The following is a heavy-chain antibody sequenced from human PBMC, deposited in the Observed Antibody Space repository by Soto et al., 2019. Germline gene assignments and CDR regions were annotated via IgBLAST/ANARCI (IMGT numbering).Heavy chain of an antibody. V-gene: IGHV3-30-3*01. J-gene: IGHJ4*02. CDR3: ARIAGATTWFDY. CDR2: VSYDGTYT. D-gene: IGHD1-26*01. CDR1: GFTFKSHT. Sequence: TGGSLRLSCAASGFTFKSHTMHWVRQAPGKGLEWVAAVSYDGTYTYYADSVKGRFTISRDNPKSTLFLQLNSLRVDDTALYYCARIAGATTWFDYWGQGTLVTVSS.